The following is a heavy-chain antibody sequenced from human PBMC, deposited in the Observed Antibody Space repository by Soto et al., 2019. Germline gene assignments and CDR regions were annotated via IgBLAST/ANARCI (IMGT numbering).Heavy chain of an antibody. D-gene: IGHD3-16*01. V-gene: IGHV4-59*01. CDR2: IYYGGGT. Sequence: QVQLQESGPGLVRPSETLSLTCTVSGTSFNSYYWSWIRQAPGKGLEWIGYIYYGGGTDYDPSLKRRVTISVDTSKNQFSLNLSSVTAADAAVYYCARVGPTLRLGVDYWGQGTLVTVSS. J-gene: IGHJ4*02. CDR1: GTSFNSYY. CDR3: ARVGPTLRLGVDY.